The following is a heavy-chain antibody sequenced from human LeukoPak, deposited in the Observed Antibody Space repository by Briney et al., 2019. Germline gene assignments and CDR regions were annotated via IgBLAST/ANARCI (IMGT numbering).Heavy chain of an antibody. CDR2: IYYSGST. Sequence: SETLSLTCTVSGGSISSGSYYWSWIRQPPGKGLEWIGYIYYSGSTNYNPSLKSRVTISVDTSKNQFSLKLSSVTAADTAVYYCARGSSWYIPDYFDYWGQGTLVTVSS. V-gene: IGHV4-61*01. CDR1: GGSISSGSYY. D-gene: IGHD6-13*01. CDR3: ARGSSWYIPDYFDY. J-gene: IGHJ4*02.